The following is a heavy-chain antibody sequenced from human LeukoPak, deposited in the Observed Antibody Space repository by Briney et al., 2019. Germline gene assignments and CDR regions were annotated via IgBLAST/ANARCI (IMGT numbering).Heavy chain of an antibody. CDR2: ISSRSSSI. D-gene: IGHD3-9*01. CDR3: ARVGYDILTGFHY. Sequence: SGGSLRLSCAASGFTFSDYSINWVRQPPGKGLEWVSFISSRSSSIYYADSVKGRFTISRDNAKKSLYLQMNSLRDEDTAVYYCARVGYDILTGFHYWGQGTLVTVSS. J-gene: IGHJ4*02. CDR1: GFTFSDYS. V-gene: IGHV3-48*02.